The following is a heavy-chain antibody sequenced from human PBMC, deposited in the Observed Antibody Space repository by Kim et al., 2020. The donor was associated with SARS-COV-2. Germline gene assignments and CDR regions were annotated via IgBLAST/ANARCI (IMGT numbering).Heavy chain of an antibody. D-gene: IGHD2-15*01. J-gene: IGHJ4*02. V-gene: IGHV3-30*04. Sequence: GGSLRLSCAASGFTFSSYAMHWVRQAPGKGLEWVAVISYDGSNKYYADSVKGRFTISRDNSKNTLYLQMNSPRAEDTAVYYCARDRGRLQLVVVVAATDWGQGTLVTVSS. CDR3: ARDRGRLQLVVVVAATD. CDR1: GFTFSSYA. CDR2: ISYDGSNK.